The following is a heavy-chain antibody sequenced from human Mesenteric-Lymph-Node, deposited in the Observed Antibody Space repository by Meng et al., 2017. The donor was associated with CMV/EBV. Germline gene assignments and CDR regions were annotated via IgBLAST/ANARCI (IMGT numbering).Heavy chain of an antibody. Sequence: QVQLQQWGAGLWKPAETLSVTDADDGGSFSAYYWNWIRQSPEKGLEWIGEINHSGSNTYNPSFKSRIIISVDTTTNQISLNMSSVTAADTAVYYCERGSSYDILTGYFDYWGQGALVTVSS. D-gene: IGHD3-9*01. CDR3: ERGSSYDILTGYFDY. CDR2: INHSGSN. J-gene: IGHJ4*02. CDR1: GGSFSAYY. V-gene: IGHV4-34*02.